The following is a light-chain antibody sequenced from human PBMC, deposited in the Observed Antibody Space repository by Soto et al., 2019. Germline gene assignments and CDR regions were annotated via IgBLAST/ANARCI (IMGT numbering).Light chain of an antibody. CDR1: QSVNSN. J-gene: IGKJ2*01. CDR3: QQYNNRPPDT. V-gene: IGKV3-15*01. CDR2: GAS. Sequence: EIVMTQSPATLSVSPGERATISCRASQSVNSNLAWYQQKPGQAPRLLIYGASTRVAGIPARFSGSGSGTEFSLTISSLQSEDFAVYYCQQYNNRPPDTFGQGTKLGIK.